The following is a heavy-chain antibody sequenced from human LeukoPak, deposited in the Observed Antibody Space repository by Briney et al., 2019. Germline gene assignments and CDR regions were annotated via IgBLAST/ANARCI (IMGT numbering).Heavy chain of an antibody. J-gene: IGHJ5*01. CDR2: VNPKSGDT. Sequence: ASVKVSCKASGYTFTGHYIHWVRQAPGQGLEWMGWVNPKSGDTKSVQKFQGRLTMTRDTSISTVYMVLSRLRSDDTAVYYCARGYLATTENKWFDSWGQGTLVTVSS. CDR3: ARGYLATTENKWFDS. V-gene: IGHV1-2*02. CDR1: GYTFTGHY. D-gene: IGHD1-26*01.